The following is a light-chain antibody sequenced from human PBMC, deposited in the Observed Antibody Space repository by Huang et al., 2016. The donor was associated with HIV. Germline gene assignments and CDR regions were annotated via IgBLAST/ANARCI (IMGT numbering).Light chain of an antibody. J-gene: IGKJ2*01. Sequence: DIQMTQSPFSLSASVGDRVTITCRASQSISSYLNWYQQKPGKAPKLLIYAASSLQSGVPSRFSGSGSGTDFTLTISSLQPEEFATYYCQQSYSTLRYTFGQGTKLEIK. V-gene: IGKV1-39*01. CDR2: AAS. CDR3: QQSYSTLRYT. CDR1: QSISSY.